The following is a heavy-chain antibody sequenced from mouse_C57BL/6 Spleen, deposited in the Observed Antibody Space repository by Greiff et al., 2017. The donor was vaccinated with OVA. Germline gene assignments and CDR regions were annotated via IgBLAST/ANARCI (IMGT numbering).Heavy chain of an antibody. V-gene: IGHV7-3*01. CDR2: IRNKANGYTT. Sequence: EVKLMESGGGLVLPGGSLSLSCAASGFTFTDYYMSWVRQPPGKALEWLGFIRNKANGYTTEYSASVKGRFTISRDNSQSILYLQMNALRAEDSATYYCARYNDFYFDYWGQGTTLTVSS. CDR3: ARYNDFYFDY. CDR1: GFTFTDYY. J-gene: IGHJ2*01.